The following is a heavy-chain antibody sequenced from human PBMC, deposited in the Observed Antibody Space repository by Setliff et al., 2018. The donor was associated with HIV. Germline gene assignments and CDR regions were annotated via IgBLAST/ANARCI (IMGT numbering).Heavy chain of an antibody. Sequence: GASVKVSCKASRGTFRNSAINWVRQAPGQGLVWMGGIITLFGEANYAQKFPGRVTMTADESTSTAYMELKSLRSEDTAVDYCARIPNHSSGFDYWGQGTPVTVSS. CDR2: IITLFGEA. J-gene: IGHJ4*02. V-gene: IGHV1-69*13. CDR3: ARIPNHSSGFDY. D-gene: IGHD3-22*01. CDR1: RGTFRNSA.